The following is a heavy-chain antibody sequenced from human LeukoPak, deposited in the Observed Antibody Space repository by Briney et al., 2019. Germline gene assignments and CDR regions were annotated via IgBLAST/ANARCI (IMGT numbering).Heavy chain of an antibody. Sequence: GGSLTLFCAASGFTFSSNYMSWVRQAPGKGLEWVSTITGSGHGTYYGDSVKGRFSISRDNSKYPLYMQMNSLRAEDKAVYYCAKREARPAFYFDFWGQRTGHPL. J-gene: IGHJ4*02. D-gene: IGHD6-6*01. CDR1: GFTFSSNY. V-gene: IGHV3-23*01. CDR2: ITGSGHGT. CDR3: AKREARPAFYFDF.